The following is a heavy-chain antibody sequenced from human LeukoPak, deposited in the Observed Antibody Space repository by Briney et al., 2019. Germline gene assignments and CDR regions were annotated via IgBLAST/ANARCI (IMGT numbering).Heavy chain of an antibody. CDR2: IYSGGST. D-gene: IGHD2-15*01. J-gene: IGHJ6*02. Sequence: GRSLRLSCAASGFTFDDYAMSWVRQAPGKGLEWVSVIYSGGSTYYADSVKGRFTISRDNSKNTLYLQMNSLRAEDTAVYYCAREKTVVMDVWGQGTTVTVSS. CDR3: AREKTVVMDV. V-gene: IGHV3-66*01. CDR1: GFTFDDYA.